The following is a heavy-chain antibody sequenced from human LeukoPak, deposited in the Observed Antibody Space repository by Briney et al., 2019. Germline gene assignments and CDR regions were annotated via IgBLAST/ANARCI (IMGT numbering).Heavy chain of an antibody. CDR2: ISSSSSYI. J-gene: IGHJ4*02. D-gene: IGHD6-6*01. V-gene: IGHV3-21*01. Sequence: PGGSLRLSCAASGFTFSSYSMNWVRQAPGKGLEWVSSISSSSSYIYYADSVRGRFTISRDNAKNSLYLQMNSLRAEDTAVYYCATPGVAARDYWGQGTLVTVSS. CDR3: ATPGVAARDY. CDR1: GFTFSSYS.